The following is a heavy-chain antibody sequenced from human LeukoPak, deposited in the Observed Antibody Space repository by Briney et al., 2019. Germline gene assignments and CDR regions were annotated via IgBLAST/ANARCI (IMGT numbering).Heavy chain of an antibody. Sequence: SETLSLTCNVSGGSISGYHWSWIRQPPGKGLEWLGYIYYSGSSNYNPSLKSRVTMSADTSKNQFSLKLSSVTAADTAVYYCARIAARLYFDYWGQGTLVTVSS. D-gene: IGHD6-6*01. V-gene: IGHV4-59*01. J-gene: IGHJ4*02. CDR3: ARIAARLYFDY. CDR2: IYYSGSS. CDR1: GGSISGYH.